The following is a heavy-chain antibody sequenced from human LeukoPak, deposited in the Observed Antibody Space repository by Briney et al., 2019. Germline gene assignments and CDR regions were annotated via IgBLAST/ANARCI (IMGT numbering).Heavy chain of an antibody. Sequence: GGSVTLLCPLSGLSFSSQWTRWARLTPREGMGWVLRNIDDVSHTQHTDSVKGRSSISRDNAKNTLYMQMSSLRAEDTAVYYCARVFATGPSFDYGGQGTLVTVPS. CDR2: NIDDVSHT. V-gene: IGHV3-74*03. CDR1: GLSFSSQW. CDR3: ARVFATGPSFDY. J-gene: IGHJ4*02. D-gene: IGHD3-9*01.